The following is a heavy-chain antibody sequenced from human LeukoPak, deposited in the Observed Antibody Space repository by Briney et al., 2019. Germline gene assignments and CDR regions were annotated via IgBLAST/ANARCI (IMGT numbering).Heavy chain of an antibody. CDR2: IRSKTFGGAT. CDR1: GFTFGDYA. V-gene: IGHV3-49*03. J-gene: IGHJ6*03. CDR3: TRDGVVAAPPAHYYYMDV. Sequence: GRSLRLSCTASGFTFGDYAMSWFRQVPGKGPEWVGFIRSKTFGGATEYAASVKGRFTISRDDSKSMAYLQMNSLKTEDTAIYYCTRDGVVAAPPAHYYYMDVWGKGTTVTISS. D-gene: IGHD2-15*01.